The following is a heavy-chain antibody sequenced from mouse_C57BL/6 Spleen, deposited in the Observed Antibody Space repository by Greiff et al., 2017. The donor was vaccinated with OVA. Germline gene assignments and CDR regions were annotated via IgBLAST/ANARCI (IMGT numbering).Heavy chain of an antibody. Sequence: QVQLKESGPELVKPGASVKLSCKASGYTFTSYDINWVKQRPGQGLEWIGWIYPRDGSTKYNEKFKGKATLTVDTSSSTAYMELHSLTSEDSAVYFGARRGITTVVAHFDDWGQGTTLTVSS. CDR3: ARRGITTVVAHFDD. J-gene: IGHJ2*01. CDR1: GYTFTSYD. V-gene: IGHV1-85*01. CDR2: IYPRDGST. D-gene: IGHD1-1*01.